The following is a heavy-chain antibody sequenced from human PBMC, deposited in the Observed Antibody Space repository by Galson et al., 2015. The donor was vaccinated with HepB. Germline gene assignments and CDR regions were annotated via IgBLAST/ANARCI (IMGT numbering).Heavy chain of an antibody. V-gene: IGHV3-23*01. D-gene: IGHD4-17*01. CDR2: ISGSGGST. CDR3: ANNYGDYVYHAFDI. J-gene: IGHJ3*02. CDR1: GFTFSSYA. Sequence: SLRLSCAASGFTFSSYAMSWVRQAPGKGLEWVSAISGSGGSTYYADSVKGRFTISRDNSKNTLYLQMNSLRVEDTAVYYCANNYGDYVYHAFDIWGQGTMVTVSS.